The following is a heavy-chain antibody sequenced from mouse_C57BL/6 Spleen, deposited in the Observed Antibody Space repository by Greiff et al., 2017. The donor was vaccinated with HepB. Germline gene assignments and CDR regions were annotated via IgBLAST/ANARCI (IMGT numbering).Heavy chain of an antibody. CDR1: GFTFSDYY. V-gene: IGHV5-16*01. J-gene: IGHJ1*03. D-gene: IGHD1-1*01. CDR2: INYDGSST. Sequence: EVKLMESEGGLVQPGSSMKLSCTASGFTFSDYYMAWVRQVPEKGLEWVANINYDGSSTYYLDSLKSRFIISRDNAKNILYLQMSSLKSEDTATYYCARGELLLGYFDVWGTGTTVTVSS. CDR3: ARGELLLGYFDV.